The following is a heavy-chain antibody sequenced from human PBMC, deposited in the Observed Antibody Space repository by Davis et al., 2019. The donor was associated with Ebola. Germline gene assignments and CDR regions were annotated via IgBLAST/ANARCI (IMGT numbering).Heavy chain of an antibody. D-gene: IGHD3-9*01. CDR3: ATMTGSHRSYYFDY. CDR1: GFTFSPYY. V-gene: IGHV3-11*06. Sequence: PGGSLRLSCAASGFTFSPYYMTWTRQAPGKGLQWVAYISGSSTYTNYADSVKGRFTFSRDNAKNSVSLQMDGLRAEDTAVYYCATMTGSHRSYYFDYLGQGALVTVS. CDR2: ISGSSTYT. J-gene: IGHJ4*02.